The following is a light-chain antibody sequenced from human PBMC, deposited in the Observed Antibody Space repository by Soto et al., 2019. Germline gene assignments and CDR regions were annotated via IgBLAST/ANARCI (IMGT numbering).Light chain of an antibody. CDR2: DAS. Sequence: EIVLTPSPGTLSLSPCERATLSFSASQSVNSFLAWYQQKPGQAPRLLLYDASNRATGIPARFSGSGSGTDFTLTISGLEPGDFAVYFCQQRDNWPVTFGGGTKVDIK. CDR3: QQRDNWPVT. V-gene: IGKV3-11*01. CDR1: QSVNSF. J-gene: IGKJ4*01.